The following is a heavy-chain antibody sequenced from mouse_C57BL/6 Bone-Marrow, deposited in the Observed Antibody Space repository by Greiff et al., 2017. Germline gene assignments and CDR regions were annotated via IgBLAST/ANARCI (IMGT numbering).Heavy chain of an antibody. Sequence: QVQLQQSGAELVRPGASVTLSCKASGYTFTDYDMHWVKQTPVHGLEWIGAIDPETGGTAYNQKFKGKAILTADKSSSTAYMELRSLTSEDSAVYYCTTMITAAPYYFGYWGGGTTLTVSA. V-gene: IGHV1-15*01. D-gene: IGHD2-4*01. CDR3: TTMITAAPYYFGY. CDR1: GYTFTDYD. CDR2: IDPETGGT. J-gene: IGHJ2*01.